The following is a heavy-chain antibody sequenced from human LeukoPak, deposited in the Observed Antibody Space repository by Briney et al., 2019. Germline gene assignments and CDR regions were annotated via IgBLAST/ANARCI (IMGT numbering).Heavy chain of an antibody. D-gene: IGHD5-24*01. CDR1: GGTFSSYA. V-gene: IGHV1-69*13. CDR2: IIPIFGTA. CDR3: ARDWDGYNSFDY. Sequence: SVTVSCTASGGTFSSYAISWVRQAPGQGLEWMGGIIPIFGTANYAQKFQGRVTITADESTSTAYMELSSLRSEDTAVYYCARDWDGYNSFDYWGQGTLVTVSS. J-gene: IGHJ4*02.